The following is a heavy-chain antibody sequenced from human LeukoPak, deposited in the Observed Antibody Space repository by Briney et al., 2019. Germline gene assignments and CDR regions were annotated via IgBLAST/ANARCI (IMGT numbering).Heavy chain of an antibody. CDR1: GGSISSYY. CDR2: IYYSGST. Sequence: RTSETLSLTCTVSGGSISSYYWSWIRQPPGKGLEWIGYIYYSGSTNYNPSLKSRVTISVDTSKNQFSLKLSSVTAADTAVYYCARDSSGWYGGHYMDVWGKGTTVTVSS. CDR3: ARDSSGWYGGHYMDV. J-gene: IGHJ6*03. D-gene: IGHD6-19*01. V-gene: IGHV4-59*01.